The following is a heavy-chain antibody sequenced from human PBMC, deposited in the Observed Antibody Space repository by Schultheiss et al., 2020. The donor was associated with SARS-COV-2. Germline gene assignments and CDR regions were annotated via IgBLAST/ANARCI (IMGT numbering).Heavy chain of an antibody. D-gene: IGHD2-15*01. CDR2: IYYSGST. Sequence: SETLSLTCTVSGGSISSSSYYWGWIRQPPGKGLEWIGYIYYSGSTNYNPSLKSRVTISVDTSKNQFSLKLSSVTAADTAVYYCARVGGGSEGWFDPWGQGTLVTVSS. V-gene: IGHV4-61*05. CDR1: GGSISSSSYY. CDR3: ARVGGGSEGWFDP. J-gene: IGHJ5*02.